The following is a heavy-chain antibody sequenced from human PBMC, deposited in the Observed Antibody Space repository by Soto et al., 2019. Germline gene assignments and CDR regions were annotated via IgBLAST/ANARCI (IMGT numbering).Heavy chain of an antibody. J-gene: IGHJ6*02. V-gene: IGHV1-2*02. CDR1: GYTFTDYY. CDR3: TRGGMPYSSWNYYFNGMDI. D-gene: IGHD6-19*01. CDR2: INPKSGAT. Sequence: QAQVEQSGAEVKKPGASVKVSCKSSGYTFTDYYIHWVRQAPGQGLEWMGWINPKSGATNYAQKFRGRVSMTRDPSSSTVYMELTKLTSDDTAVYYCTRGGMPYSSWNYYFNGMDIWGQGTTVTVAS.